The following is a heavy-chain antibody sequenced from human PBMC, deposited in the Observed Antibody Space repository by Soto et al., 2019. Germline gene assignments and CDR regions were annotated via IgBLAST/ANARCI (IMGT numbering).Heavy chain of an antibody. CDR3: AKDPPRQLS. V-gene: IGHV3-23*01. CDR2: ISGNGDST. Sequence: GGSLRLSCAASGFTFSSYSMSWVRQAPGKGLEWVSGISGNGDSTYYADSVKGRFTISRDNPKSTLYLQMNSLRAEDTAVYYCAKDPPRQLSWGQGTLVTVSS. D-gene: IGHD1-1*01. J-gene: IGHJ5*02. CDR1: GFTFSSYS.